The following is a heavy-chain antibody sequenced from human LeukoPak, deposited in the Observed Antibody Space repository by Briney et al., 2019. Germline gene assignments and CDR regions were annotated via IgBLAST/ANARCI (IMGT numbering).Heavy chain of an antibody. V-gene: IGHV3-7*01. CDR3: ARGQLADVY. D-gene: IGHD2-15*01. Sequence: PGGSLRLSCAASGFTISTYWMSWVRQAPGKGLEWVGKIKQDGSEKYYVDSVKGRFTISRDNAKNSVYLQMNSLRVEDTAVYYCARGQLADVYWGEGALVSVSS. J-gene: IGHJ4*02. CDR1: GFTISTYW. CDR2: IKQDGSEK.